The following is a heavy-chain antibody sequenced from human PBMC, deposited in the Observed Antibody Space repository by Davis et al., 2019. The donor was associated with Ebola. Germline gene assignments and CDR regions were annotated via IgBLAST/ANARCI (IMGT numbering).Heavy chain of an antibody. CDR3: AKLRGWYDAFDI. CDR1: GFTFSSYS. Sequence: PGGSLRLSCAASGFTFSSYSMNWVRQAPGKGLEWVSSISSSSSYIYYADSVKGRFTISRDNSKNTLYLQMNSLRAEDTAVYYCAKLRGWYDAFDIWGQGTMVTVSS. CDR2: ISSSSSYI. D-gene: IGHD2-15*01. V-gene: IGHV3-21*01. J-gene: IGHJ3*02.